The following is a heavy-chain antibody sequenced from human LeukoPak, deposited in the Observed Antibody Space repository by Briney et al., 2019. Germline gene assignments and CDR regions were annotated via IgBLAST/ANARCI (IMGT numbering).Heavy chain of an antibody. D-gene: IGHD5-18*01. J-gene: IGHJ4*02. CDR3: ARRDTAMVIDY. CDR2: IYYSGST. Sequence: SETLSLTCSVSGGSISSGSYYWDWIRQPPGKGLEWIGSIYYSGSTYYNPSLKSRVTISVDTSKNQFSLKLSPATAADTAVYHCARRDTAMVIDYWGQGTLVTVSS. V-gene: IGHV4-39*01. CDR1: GGSISSGSYY.